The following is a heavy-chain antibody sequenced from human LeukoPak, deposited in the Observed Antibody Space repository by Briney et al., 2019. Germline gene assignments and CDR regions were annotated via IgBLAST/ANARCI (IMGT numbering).Heavy chain of an antibody. CDR1: GGSISSHY. CDR2: IYYSGST. D-gene: IGHD1-26*01. J-gene: IGHJ6*03. CDR3: ARGTTPPRGAVYYMDV. V-gene: IGHV4-59*11. Sequence: SETLSLTCTVSGGSISSHYWSWIRQPPGKGLEWIGYIYYSGSTNYNPSLKSRVTISVDTSKNQFSLKLSSVTAADTAVYYCARGTTPPRGAVYYMDVWGKGTTVTVSS.